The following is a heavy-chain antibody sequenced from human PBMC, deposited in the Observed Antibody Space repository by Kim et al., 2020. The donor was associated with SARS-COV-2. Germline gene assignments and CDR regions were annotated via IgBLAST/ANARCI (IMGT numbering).Heavy chain of an antibody. CDR2: IKSKIDSGTA. V-gene: IGHV3-15*01. Sequence: GGSLILSCAASGFIFPNAWMHWVRQAPGKGLEWVGRIKSKIDSGTADYAAPVKGRFTISRDDLKSILYGQMNSLKVEDTAVYYCTTQYCGGTSCYATNYYGLDVWGQGTMVAVSS. CDR1: GFIFPNAW. J-gene: IGHJ6*02. D-gene: IGHD2-2*01. CDR3: TTQYCGGTSCYATNYYGLDV.